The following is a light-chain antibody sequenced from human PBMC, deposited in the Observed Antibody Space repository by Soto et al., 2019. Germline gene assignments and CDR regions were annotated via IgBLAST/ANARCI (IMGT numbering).Light chain of an antibody. CDR2: DVT. Sequence: QSALTQPASVSGSPGQSITISCTGTSSDVGENNYVSWYQQHPGKAPKLMIYDVTHRPSGISNRFSGSKSGNTASLTISGLQAEDEADYYCSSYTSSSTLYVFGSGTKVTVL. CDR1: SSDVGENNY. CDR3: SSYTSSSTLYV. V-gene: IGLV2-14*01. J-gene: IGLJ1*01.